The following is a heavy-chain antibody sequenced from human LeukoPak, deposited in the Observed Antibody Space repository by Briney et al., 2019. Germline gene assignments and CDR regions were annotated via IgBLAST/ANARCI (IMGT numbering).Heavy chain of an antibody. J-gene: IGHJ4*02. Sequence: PGGSLRLSCAASGFTFSSYWMHWVRQAPGKGLVWVSRINSDGSSTSYADSVKGRFTISRDNAKNTLYLQMNSLRAEDTAVYYCAWTRNDGGAIDYWGQGTLVTVSS. CDR1: GFTFSSYW. CDR2: INSDGSST. D-gene: IGHD1-1*01. V-gene: IGHV3-74*01. CDR3: AWTRNDGGAIDY.